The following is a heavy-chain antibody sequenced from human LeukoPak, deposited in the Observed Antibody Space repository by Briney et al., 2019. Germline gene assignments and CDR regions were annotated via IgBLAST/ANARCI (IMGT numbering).Heavy chain of an antibody. J-gene: IGHJ6*03. V-gene: IGHV4-39*01. CDR3: ARQVSDYFYYYIDV. CDR1: GGSISSSSYY. Sequence: SETLSLTCSVSGGSISSSSYYWNWIRLPPGKGLEWVGSIYHSGTTYYNSSLKSRVTISEDTSKNRFSLMLTSVTAADTAVYYCARQVSDYFYYYIDVWGEGTTVIVSS. CDR2: IYHSGTT.